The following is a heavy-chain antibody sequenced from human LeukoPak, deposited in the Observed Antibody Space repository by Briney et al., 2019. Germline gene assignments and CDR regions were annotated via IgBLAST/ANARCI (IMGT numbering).Heavy chain of an antibody. CDR1: GGSISSYY. D-gene: IGHD3-22*01. CDR2: IYNSGST. CDR3: ARVLGYYDSRRAFDI. J-gene: IGHJ3*02. V-gene: IGHV4-59*01. Sequence: PSETLSLTCTVSGGSISSYYWSWIRQPPGKGLEWIGYIYNSGSTNYNPSLQSRVTMSVDTSKNQFSLKLSSVTAADTAVYYCARVLGYYDSRRAFDIWGQGTMVTVSS.